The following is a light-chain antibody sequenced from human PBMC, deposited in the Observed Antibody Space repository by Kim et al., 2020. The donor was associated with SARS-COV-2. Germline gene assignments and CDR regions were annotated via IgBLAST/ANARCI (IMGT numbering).Light chain of an antibody. V-gene: IGKV1-5*01. Sequence: SAPVGDRVTITCRASQSISSWLAWYQQKPGKAPKLLMYDVSSLESGVPSRFSGSGSGTEFTLTISSLQPDDFATYYCQQYSNYPFTFGQGTKLEIK. J-gene: IGKJ2*01. CDR1: QSISSW. CDR3: QQYSNYPFT. CDR2: DVS.